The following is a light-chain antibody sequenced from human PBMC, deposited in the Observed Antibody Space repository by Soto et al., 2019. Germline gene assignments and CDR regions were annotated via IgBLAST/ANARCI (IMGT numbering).Light chain of an antibody. CDR2: EDN. CDR1: TSNIGSDY. V-gene: IGLV1-51*02. Sequence: QSVLTQPPSVSAAPGQRVTISCSGSTSNIGSDYVSWYQQLPGAAPKLLIYEDNKRPSGIPDRFSGFKSGTSATLGITGLQAGDEADYYCAGWDASLGGVVFGGGTKLTVL. CDR3: AGWDASLGGVV. J-gene: IGLJ2*01.